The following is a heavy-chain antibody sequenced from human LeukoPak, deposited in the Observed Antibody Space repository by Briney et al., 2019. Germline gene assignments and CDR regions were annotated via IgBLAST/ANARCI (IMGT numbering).Heavy chain of an antibody. D-gene: IGHD2-15*01. V-gene: IGHV1-46*01. J-gene: IGHJ4*02. CDR3: ARVGYCSGGSCLEY. CDR1: GYTFTNYY. Sequence: ASVKFSSKPCGYTFTNYYIHWVRPAPGQGVGWMGLINSAGGGSSYAQKFQDRVTMTRDTYTSTVYVELSSLRSEDTAVYYCARVGYCSGGSCLEYWGQGTLVTVSS. CDR2: INSAGGGS.